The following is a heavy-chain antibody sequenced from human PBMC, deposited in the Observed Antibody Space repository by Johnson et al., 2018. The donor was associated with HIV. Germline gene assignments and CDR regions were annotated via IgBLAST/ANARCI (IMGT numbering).Heavy chain of an antibody. J-gene: IGHJ3*01. V-gene: IGHV3-30*03. Sequence: QVQLVESGGGVVQPGKSLTLSCVGSGLSFSNFGIHWVRQAPGKGPEWVAVISYDGSTYYADSVKGRFTISRDNSKDTLSLQMNSLRDEDTAVYYCATRDPTYRPGAFDLWGQGTMVTVSS. CDR3: ATRDPTYRPGAFDL. D-gene: IGHD1-14*01. CDR1: GLSFSNFG. CDR2: ISYDGST.